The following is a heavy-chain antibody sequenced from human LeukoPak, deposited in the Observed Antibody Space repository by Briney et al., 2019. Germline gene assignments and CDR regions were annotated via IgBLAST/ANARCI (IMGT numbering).Heavy chain of an antibody. CDR3: ARHYYSDPFDY. J-gene: IGHJ4*02. CDR1: GAXLSSYY. CDR2: IDYSGST. D-gene: IGHD4-17*01. Sequence: SETLSLTCTVSGAXLSSYYCSWIRQPPGKGQEWLGDIDYSGSTNYNPSLKSRVSISVDTSKTQFSLKLSSVTAADTAVYYCARHYYSDPFDYWGQGTLVTVSS. V-gene: IGHV4-59*01.